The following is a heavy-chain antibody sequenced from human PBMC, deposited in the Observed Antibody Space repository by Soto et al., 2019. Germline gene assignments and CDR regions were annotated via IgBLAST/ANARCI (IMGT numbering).Heavy chain of an antibody. D-gene: IGHD3-10*01. J-gene: IGHJ4*02. CDR1: GGSISSGGYY. Sequence: QVQLQESGPGLVKPSQTLSLTCTVSGGSISSGGYYWSWIRQHPGKGLEWIGYIYYSGSTYYTPSLKSRVTISVDTSKNQFPLKLRSVTAADTAMYYCARDPAGSGSYWDYWGQGTLVTVSS. CDR2: IYYSGST. CDR3: ARDPAGSGSYWDY. V-gene: IGHV4-31*03.